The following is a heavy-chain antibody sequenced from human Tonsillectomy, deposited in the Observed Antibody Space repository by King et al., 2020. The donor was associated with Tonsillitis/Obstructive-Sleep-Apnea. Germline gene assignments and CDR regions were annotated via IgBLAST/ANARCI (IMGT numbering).Heavy chain of an antibody. CDR3: ATPSGGYGDYVITDAFDI. V-gene: IGHV7-4-1*02. CDR1: GYTFTSYA. J-gene: IGHJ3*02. D-gene: IGHD4-17*01. CDR2: INTNTGNP. Sequence: QLVQSGSELKKPGASVKVSCKASGYTFTSYAMNWVRQAPGQGLEWMGWINTNTGNPTYAQGFTGRVVFSLDTSVSTVYLQISSLKAEDTAVYYCATPSGGYGDYVITDAFDIWGQGTMVTVSS.